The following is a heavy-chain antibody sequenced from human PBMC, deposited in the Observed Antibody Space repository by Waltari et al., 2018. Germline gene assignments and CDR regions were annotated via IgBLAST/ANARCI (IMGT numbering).Heavy chain of an antibody. Sequence: QVQLQESGPGLVKTSETLSLTCTVSGYSITSGYYWGWIRQPPGKGLEWIGSFFHSGSTFFNPSLKSRVSRSVDMSKNQFSLKLTSVTAADTAVYYCARNFHGSGSYALDAFDIWGPGTLVTVSS. V-gene: IGHV4-38-2*02. CDR2: FFHSGST. CDR3: ARNFHGSGSYALDAFDI. D-gene: IGHD3-10*01. CDR1: GYSITSGYY. J-gene: IGHJ3*02.